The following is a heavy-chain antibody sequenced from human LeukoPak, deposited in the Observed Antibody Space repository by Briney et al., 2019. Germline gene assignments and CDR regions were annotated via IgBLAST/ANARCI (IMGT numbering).Heavy chain of an antibody. CDR3: ARVKWEFLDVPRAFDY. CDR1: GYTFTASY. Sequence: ASVKVSCKASGYTFTASYIHWVRQAPGQGLEWMGWINPNSGGTNYPQKFQGRVTMTRDTSITTAYMELSSLRSDDTAVYYCARVKWEFLDVPRAFDYWGQGTLVTVSS. J-gene: IGHJ4*02. V-gene: IGHV1-2*02. CDR2: INPNSGGT. D-gene: IGHD1-26*01.